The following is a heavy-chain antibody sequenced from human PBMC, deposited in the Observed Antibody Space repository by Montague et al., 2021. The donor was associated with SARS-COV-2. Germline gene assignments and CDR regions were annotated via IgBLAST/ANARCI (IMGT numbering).Heavy chain of an antibody. J-gene: IGHJ4*02. CDR3: ARTRGYDPLFDF. V-gene: IGHV4-59*01. CDR2: IYYSGST. CDR1: GGSISSNF. Sequence: SETLSLTCTVSGGSISSNFWSWIRQPPGKGLEWIGYIYYSGSTNYNPSPKSRVTISVDTSKKQFSLQLSSVTAADTAVYYCARTRGYDPLFDFWGQGTLVTVS. D-gene: IGHD5-12*01.